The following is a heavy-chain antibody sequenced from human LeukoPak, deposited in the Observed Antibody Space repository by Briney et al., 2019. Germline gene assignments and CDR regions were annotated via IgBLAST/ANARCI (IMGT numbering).Heavy chain of an antibody. V-gene: IGHV3-7*01. CDR2: IKLDGSEK. D-gene: IGHD1-26*01. Sequence: GGSLRLSCAASGFTSGSYWMSWVRQAPGKGLEWVANIKLDGSEKYYVDSVKGRFTISRDNAKNSPYLQMNSLRAEDTAVYYCARGVGTDYWGQGTQVTVSS. CDR3: ARGVGTDY. CDR1: GFTSGSYW. J-gene: IGHJ4*02.